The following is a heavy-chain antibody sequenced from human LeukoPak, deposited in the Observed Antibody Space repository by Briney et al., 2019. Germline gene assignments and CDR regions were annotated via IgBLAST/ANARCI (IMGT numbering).Heavy chain of an antibody. CDR2: MNPNSGNT. Sequence: GASVKVSCKASGYTFTGYVINWVRQATGQGLEWMGWMNPNSGNTGYAQKFQGRVTLTRNTSISTAYMELSSLRSEDTAVYYCARGSNAFDIWGQGTMVTVSS. V-gene: IGHV1-8*01. J-gene: IGHJ3*02. CDR1: GYTFTGYV. CDR3: ARGSNAFDI.